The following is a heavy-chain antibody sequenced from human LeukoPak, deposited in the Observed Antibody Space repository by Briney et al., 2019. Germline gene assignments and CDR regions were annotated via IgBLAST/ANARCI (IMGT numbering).Heavy chain of an antibody. CDR2: IYYSGST. CDR1: AGSISSYY. D-gene: IGHD6-13*01. CDR3: ARKVEAAAGTIYYYYYMDV. J-gene: IGHJ6*03. V-gene: IGHV4-59*01. Sequence: SETLSLTCTVSAGSISSYYWSWIRQPPGKGLEWIGYIYYSGSTNYNPSLKSRVTISVDTSKNQFSLKLSSVTAADTAVYYCARKVEAAAGTIYYYYYMDVWGKGITVTVSS.